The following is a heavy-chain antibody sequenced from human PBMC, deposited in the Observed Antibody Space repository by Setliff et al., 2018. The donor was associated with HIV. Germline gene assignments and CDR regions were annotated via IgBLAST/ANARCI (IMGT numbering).Heavy chain of an antibody. V-gene: IGHV4-39*01. CDR2: VYSTGST. CDR1: GGSIDSSDYC. Sequence: SETLSLTCSVSGGSIDSSDYCWGWIRQPPGKGLEWIGAVYSTGSTFYNPSLESRVTISVDTSKNQFSLKLRSVTATDTTVYYCARLILGELSLFGPYWYFDLWGRGTLVTVSS. D-gene: IGHD3-16*02. CDR3: ARLILGELSLFGPYWYFDL. J-gene: IGHJ2*01.